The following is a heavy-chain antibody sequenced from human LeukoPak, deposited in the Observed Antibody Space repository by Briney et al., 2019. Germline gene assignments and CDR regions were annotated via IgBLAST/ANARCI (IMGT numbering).Heavy chain of an antibody. V-gene: IGHV4-4*07. CDR2: IYTSGST. CDR3: ASTVGWLQFGLAIYH. J-gene: IGHJ5*02. CDR1: GGSISSYY. Sequence: KTSETLSLTCTVSGGSISSYYWSWIRQPAGKGLEWIGRIYTSGSTNYNPSLKSRVAMSVDTSKNQFSLKLSSVTAADTAVYYCASTVGWLQFGLAIYHWGQGTLVTVSS. D-gene: IGHD5-24*01.